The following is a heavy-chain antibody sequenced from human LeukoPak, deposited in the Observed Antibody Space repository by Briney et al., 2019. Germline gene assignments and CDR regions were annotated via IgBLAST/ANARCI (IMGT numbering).Heavy chain of an antibody. Sequence: GASVKVSCKASGGTFSSYAISWVRQAPGQGLEWMGGIIPIFGTANYAQKFQGRVTITADESTSTAYMELSSLRSEDTAVYYCARSGYYDSSGRPGPDAFDIWGQGTMVTASS. V-gene: IGHV1-69*13. J-gene: IGHJ3*02. D-gene: IGHD3-22*01. CDR2: IIPIFGTA. CDR3: ARSGYYDSSGRPGPDAFDI. CDR1: GGTFSSYA.